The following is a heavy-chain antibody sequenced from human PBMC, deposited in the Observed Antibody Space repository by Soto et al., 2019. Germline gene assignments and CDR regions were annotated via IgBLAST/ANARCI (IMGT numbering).Heavy chain of an antibody. J-gene: IGHJ3*02. Sequence: QVQLVQSGAAVTKPGSSVKVSCKAYGGTFSSYTISWVRQAPGKGLEWMGRIIPIFGIANYAQKFQGRVPITADRSTSTAYMELSSLRSEDTAVYYCAMVAGGTSSGWHSHGAFDIWGQGTLVTVSS. CDR3: AMVAGGTSSGWHSHGAFDI. V-gene: IGHV1-69*02. D-gene: IGHD6-19*01. CDR1: GGTFSSYT. CDR2: IIPIFGIA.